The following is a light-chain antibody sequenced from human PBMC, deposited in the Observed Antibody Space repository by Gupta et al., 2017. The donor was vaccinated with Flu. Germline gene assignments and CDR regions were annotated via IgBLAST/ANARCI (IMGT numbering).Light chain of an antibody. CDR1: QNVHNF. J-gene: IGKJ4*02. CDR2: AAS. CDR3: QQGDYTPHT. V-gene: IGKV1-39*01. Sequence: DVQMTQSPSSLSASIGDRVTITCRASQNVHNFLHWYQQKPGKAPKLLIYAASTVQGGVPSRFSGSGSGTDFTLTINKLQPGDFATYYCQQGDYTPHTFGRGTTVEIK.